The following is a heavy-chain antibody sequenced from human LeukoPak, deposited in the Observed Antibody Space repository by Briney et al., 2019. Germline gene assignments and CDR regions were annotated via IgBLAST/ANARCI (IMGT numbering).Heavy chain of an antibody. D-gene: IGHD2/OR15-2a*01. CDR1: GYTFTGYY. CDR3: ARGGIDDAFDI. CDR2: INPNSGGT. V-gene: IGHV1-2*02. Sequence: ASVKVSCKASGYTFTGYYMHWVRQAPGQGLEWMGWINPNSGGTNYVQKFQGRVTMTRDTSISTAYMELSRLRSDDTAVYYCARGGIDDAFDIWGQGTMVTVSS. J-gene: IGHJ3*02.